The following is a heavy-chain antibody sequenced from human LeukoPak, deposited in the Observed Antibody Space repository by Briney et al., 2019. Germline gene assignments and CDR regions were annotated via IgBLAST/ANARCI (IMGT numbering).Heavy chain of an antibody. V-gene: IGHV3-21*01. Sequence: GGSLRHSCAASGFNFTNYNMSWVRQAPGKGLEWVSSIHSSSGSIYYADSLKGRLTISRDNAKNSLYLQMTSLRAEDTAVYYCARDLAWDAFDIWGQGTLVTVSS. CDR3: ARDLAWDAFDI. J-gene: IGHJ3*02. CDR2: IHSSSGSI. CDR1: GFNFTNYN.